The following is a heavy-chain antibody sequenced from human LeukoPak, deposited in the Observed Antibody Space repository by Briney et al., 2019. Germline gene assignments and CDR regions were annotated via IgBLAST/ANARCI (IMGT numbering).Heavy chain of an antibody. V-gene: IGHV4-59*01. J-gene: IGHJ5*02. Sequence: PSETLSLTCTVSGGSISSYYWSWIRQPPGKGLEWIGYIYYSGSTNYNPSLKSRVTISVDTSKKQFSLKLSSVTAADTAVYYCARGVPAADNWFDPWGQGTMVTVSS. CDR1: GGSISSYY. D-gene: IGHD2-2*01. CDR3: ARGVPAADNWFDP. CDR2: IYYSGST.